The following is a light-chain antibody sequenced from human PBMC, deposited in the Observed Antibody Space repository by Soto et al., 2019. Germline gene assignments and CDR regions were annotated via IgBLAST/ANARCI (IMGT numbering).Light chain of an antibody. CDR3: QSYDNNSDYV. Sequence: QSVLTQPPSVSGAPGQRVTISCTGSSSNIGAGYVVHWYQQLPGAAPKLLIFSDNNRPSGVPDRFSGSKSGTSASLAITELRAEDEADYYCQSYDNNSDYVFGTGTKLTVL. CDR2: SDN. V-gene: IGLV1-40*01. CDR1: SSNIGAGYV. J-gene: IGLJ1*01.